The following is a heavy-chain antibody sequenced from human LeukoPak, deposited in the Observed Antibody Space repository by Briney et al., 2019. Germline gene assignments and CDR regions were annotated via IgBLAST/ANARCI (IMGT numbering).Heavy chain of an antibody. CDR1: GYTFTGYY. CDR2: INPNSGGT. Sequence: ASVKVSCKASGYTFTGYYMHWVRQAPGQGLEWMGWINPNSGGTNYAQKFQGRVTMTRDTSISTAYMELSRLRSDDTAVYYCARVLCNWNDGMCYYYSMDVWGQGTTVTVSS. CDR3: ARVLCNWNDGMCYYYSMDV. V-gene: IGHV1-2*02. D-gene: IGHD1-20*01. J-gene: IGHJ6*02.